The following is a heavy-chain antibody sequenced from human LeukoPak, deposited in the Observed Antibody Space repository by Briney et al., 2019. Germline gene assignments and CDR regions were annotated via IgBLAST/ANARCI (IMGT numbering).Heavy chain of an antibody. CDR2: INHSGST. CDR1: GGSFSGYY. V-gene: IGHV4-34*01. CDR3: ARPRDFWSGYYGY. Sequence: SETLSLTCAIYGGSFSGYYWSWIRQPPGKGLEWIGEINHSGSTNYNPSLKSRVTISVDTSKNQFSLKLSSVTAADTAVYYCARPRDFWSGYYGYWGQGTLVTVSS. D-gene: IGHD3-3*01. J-gene: IGHJ4*02.